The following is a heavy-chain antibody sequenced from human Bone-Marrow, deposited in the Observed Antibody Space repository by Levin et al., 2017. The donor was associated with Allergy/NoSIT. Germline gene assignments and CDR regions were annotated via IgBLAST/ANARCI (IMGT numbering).Heavy chain of an antibody. CDR2: ISHNSGNT. V-gene: IGHV3-23*01. CDR1: GFTFSSYG. CDR3: ARVGALALERRTPFDD. D-gene: IGHD1-1*01. Sequence: GECLKISCAASGFTFSSYGMTWVRQAPGKGLEWVSVISHNSGNTYYADSVKGRFTISRDNSKNTLYLQMNSLRLEDTAVYYCARVGALALERRTPFDDWGQGTLVTVSS. J-gene: IGHJ4*02.